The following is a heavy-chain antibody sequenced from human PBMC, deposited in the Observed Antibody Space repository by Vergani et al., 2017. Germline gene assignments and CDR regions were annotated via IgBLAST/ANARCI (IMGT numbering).Heavy chain of an antibody. J-gene: IGHJ6*02. D-gene: IGHD2-15*01. CDR3: ARSVVVAATPIYYYYGMDV. V-gene: IGHV3-11*01. Sequence: QVQLVESGGGLVKPGGSLRLSCAASGFTFSDYYMSWIRQAPGKGLEWVSYISSSGSTIYYADSVKGRFTISWDNAKNSLYLQMNSLRAEDTAVYYCARSVVVAATPIYYYYGMDVWGQGTTVTVSS. CDR2: ISSSGSTI. CDR1: GFTFSDYY.